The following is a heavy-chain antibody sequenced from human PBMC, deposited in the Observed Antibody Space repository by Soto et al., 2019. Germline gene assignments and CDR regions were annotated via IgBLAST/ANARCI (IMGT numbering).Heavy chain of an antibody. V-gene: IGHV4-39*01. D-gene: IGHD3-10*01. Sequence: SETLSLTGTVSGGSISSSNHYWGWIRQPPGKGREWIGNIFYSGPAYHNPSLKSRFTVSVDTSKNPFFLKLSSVSAADTAVCSCARHERHGSGLFGSFDYRGQGTLVTVSS. CDR2: IFYSGPA. CDR3: ARHERHGSGLFGSFDY. J-gene: IGHJ4*02. CDR1: GGSISSSNHY.